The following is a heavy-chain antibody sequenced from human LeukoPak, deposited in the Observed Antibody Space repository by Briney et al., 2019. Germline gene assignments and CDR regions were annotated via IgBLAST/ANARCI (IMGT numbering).Heavy chain of an antibody. CDR3: AKDQFDGVPAAITYYGMDV. CDR2: ISGSGGST. Sequence: PGGSLRLSCAASGFTFSSYAMSWVRQAPGKGLEWVSAISGSGGSTYYADSVKGRFTISRDNSKNTLYLQMNSLRAEDTAVYYCAKDQFDGVPAAITYYGMDVWGQGTTVTVSS. J-gene: IGHJ6*02. CDR1: GFTFSSYA. V-gene: IGHV3-23*01. D-gene: IGHD2-2*02.